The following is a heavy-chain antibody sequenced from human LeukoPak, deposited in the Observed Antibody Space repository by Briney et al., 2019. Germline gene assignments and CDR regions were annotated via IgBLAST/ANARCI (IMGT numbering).Heavy chain of an antibody. Sequence: ASVKVSCKASEYTFTSYDINWVRQATGQGLEWMGWMNPNSGNTGYAQKFQGRVTMSRNTSISTAYMELSSLRSDDTAVYWCARSNRYSSGNWYFDLWGLGTLVTVSS. CDR1: EYTFTSYD. J-gene: IGHJ2*01. CDR3: ARSNRYSSGNWYFDL. CDR2: MNPNSGNT. V-gene: IGHV1-8*01. D-gene: IGHD5-18*01.